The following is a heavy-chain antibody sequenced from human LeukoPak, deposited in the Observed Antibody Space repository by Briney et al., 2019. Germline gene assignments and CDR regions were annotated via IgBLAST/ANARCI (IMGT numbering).Heavy chain of an antibody. J-gene: IGHJ5*02. CDR1: GFTVSSNY. D-gene: IGHD3-10*01. V-gene: IGHV3-53*01. CDR2: IYSGGST. CDR3: ARWFGELYGWFDP. Sequence: GGSLRLSCAASGFTVSSNYMSWVRQAPGKGPEWVSLIYSGGSTYYADSVKGRFTISRDDFRNTLYLQMNSLRAEDTAVYYCARWFGELYGWFDPWGQGTLVTVSS.